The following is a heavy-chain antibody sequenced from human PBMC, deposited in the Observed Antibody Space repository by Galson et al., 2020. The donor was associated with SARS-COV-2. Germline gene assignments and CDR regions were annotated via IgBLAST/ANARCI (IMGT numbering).Heavy chain of an antibody. V-gene: IGHV1-18*04. CDR1: GYTFTSYG. CDR3: ARDGGTEWLNVFYYYYYYMDV. CDR2: ISAYNGNT. Sequence: ASVKVSCKASGYTFTSYGISWVRQAPGQGLEWMGWISAYNGNTNYAQKPQGRVTMTTDTSTSTAYMELRSLRSDDTAVYYCARDGGTEWLNVFYYYYYYMDVWGKGTTVTVSS. J-gene: IGHJ6*03. D-gene: IGHD3-3*01.